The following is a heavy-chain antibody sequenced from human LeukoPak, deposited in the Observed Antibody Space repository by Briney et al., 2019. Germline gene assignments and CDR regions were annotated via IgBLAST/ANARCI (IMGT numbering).Heavy chain of an antibody. Sequence: SETLSLTCAVYGGSFSGYYWSWIRQPPGKGLEWIGEINHSGSTNYNPSLKSRVTISVDTSKNQFSLKLSSVTAADTAVYYCARNKVPLYWGQGTLVTVSS. V-gene: IGHV4-34*01. J-gene: IGHJ4*02. CDR3: ARNKVPLY. CDR1: GGSFSGYY. CDR2: INHSGST.